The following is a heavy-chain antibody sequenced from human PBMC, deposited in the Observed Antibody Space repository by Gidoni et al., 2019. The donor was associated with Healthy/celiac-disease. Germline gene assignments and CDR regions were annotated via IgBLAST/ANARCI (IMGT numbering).Heavy chain of an antibody. Sequence: QVQLVESGGGVVQPGRSLRLSCAASGLTFRRYAMPWVRQAPAKGLGWVAVISDYGSNKYYADSVKGRFTISRDNSKNTLYLQMNSLRAEDTAVYYCARDLSIVVVPAAGGGLFDYWGQGTLVTVSS. D-gene: IGHD2-2*01. CDR3: ARDLSIVVVPAAGGGLFDY. CDR2: ISDYGSNK. V-gene: IGHV3-30-3*01. J-gene: IGHJ4*02. CDR1: GLTFRRYA.